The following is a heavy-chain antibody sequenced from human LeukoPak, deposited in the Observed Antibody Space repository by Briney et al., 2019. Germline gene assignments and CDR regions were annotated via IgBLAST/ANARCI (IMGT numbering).Heavy chain of an antibody. Sequence: ASVKVSCKASGYTFTGYFVHWVRQAPGQGLEWMGWINPNSGGTNYAQKFQGRVSMTRDTSITTLYMELTSLRSDDTAVYFCARGGGIQSCGGKTCFRGFVYWGQETLVTVSS. CDR3: ARGGGIQSCGGKTCFRGFVY. J-gene: IGHJ4*02. D-gene: IGHD2-21*01. CDR1: GYTFTGYF. CDR2: INPNSGGT. V-gene: IGHV1-2*02.